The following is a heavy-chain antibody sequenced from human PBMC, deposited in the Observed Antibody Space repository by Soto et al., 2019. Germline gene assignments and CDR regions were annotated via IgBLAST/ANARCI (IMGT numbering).Heavy chain of an antibody. CDR1: GYTFTSYY. CDR3: ARERSFSSIFPRDDAFDI. D-gene: IGHD3-3*01. CDR2: IKPSGGST. V-gene: IGHV1-46*03. Sequence: QVQLVQSGAEVKKPGASVKVSCKASGYTFTSYYMHWVRQAPGQGLEWMGIIKPSGGSTSYAQKFQCRVNMTRDTSESTVYRELSSLRSEDTVVYYCARERSFSSIFPRDDAFDIWGKGLMVTVS. J-gene: IGHJ3*02.